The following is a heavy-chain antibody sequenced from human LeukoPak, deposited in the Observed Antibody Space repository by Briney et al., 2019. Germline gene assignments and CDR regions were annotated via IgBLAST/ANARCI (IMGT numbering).Heavy chain of an antibody. CDR1: GGSISSSNW. CDR3: ARRELLSTPDAFDI. Sequence: SETLSLTCAVSGGSISSSNWRSWVRPPPGKGLEWIGEIYHSGSTYYNPSLKRRVTISVDTSKNQFSLKVSSVTAADTAVYYCARRELLSTPDAFDIWGQGTMVTVSS. CDR2: IYHSGST. D-gene: IGHD3-10*01. V-gene: IGHV4-4*02. J-gene: IGHJ3*02.